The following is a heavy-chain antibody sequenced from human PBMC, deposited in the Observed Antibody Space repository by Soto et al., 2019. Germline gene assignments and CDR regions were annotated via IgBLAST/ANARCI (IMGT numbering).Heavy chain of an antibody. CDR1: GGSISSGGYY. J-gene: IGHJ3*02. V-gene: IGHV4-31*03. CDR2: IYYSGST. Sequence: QVQLQESGPGLVKPSQTLSLTCTVSGGSISSGGYYWSWIRQHPGKGLEWIGYIYYSGSTYYNPSLKSRVTIAVDTAKNQFSLKLSSVTAADTAVYYWARGGIVVVVAARDAFDIWGQGTMVTVSS. CDR3: ARGGIVVVVAARDAFDI. D-gene: IGHD2-15*01.